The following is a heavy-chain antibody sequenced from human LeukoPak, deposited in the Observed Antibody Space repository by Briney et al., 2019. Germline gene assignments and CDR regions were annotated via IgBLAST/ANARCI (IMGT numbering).Heavy chain of an antibody. J-gene: IGHJ4*02. V-gene: IGHV3-48*04. CDR3: ARGEPFDY. Sequence: GGSLRLSCAASGFTFSSYSMNWVRQAPGKGLEWVSCITSSSFTIYYADSVKGRFTISRDNAKNSLYLQMNSLRAEDTAVYYCARGEPFDYWGQGTLVTVSS. CDR2: ITSSSFTI. CDR1: GFTFSSYS.